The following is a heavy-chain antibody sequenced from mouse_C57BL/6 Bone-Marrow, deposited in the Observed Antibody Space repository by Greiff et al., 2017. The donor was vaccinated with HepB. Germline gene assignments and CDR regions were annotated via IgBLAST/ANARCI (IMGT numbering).Heavy chain of an antibody. D-gene: IGHD2-4*01. CDR1: GYSFTGYY. J-gene: IGHJ3*01. V-gene: IGHV1-42*01. CDR3: ARDYRFAY. CDR2: INPSTGGT. Sequence: EVQLQKSGPELVKPGASVKISCKASGYSFTGYYMNWVKQSPEKSLEWIGEINPSTGGTTYNQKFKAKATLTVDKSSSTAYMQLKSLTSEDSAVYYCARDYRFAYWGQGTLVTVSA.